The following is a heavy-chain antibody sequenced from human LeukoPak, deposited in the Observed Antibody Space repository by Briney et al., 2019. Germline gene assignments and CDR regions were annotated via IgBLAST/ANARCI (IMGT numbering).Heavy chain of an antibody. Sequence: GGSLRLSCAASGFTFSSYAMSWVRQAPGKGLEWVSAISGSGGSTYYADSVKGRFTISRDNSKNTLYLQMNSLRAEDTAVYYCARGVFGYCSGGSCSTIDYWGQGTLVTVSS. CDR3: ARGVFGYCSGGSCSTIDY. CDR2: ISGSGGST. D-gene: IGHD2-15*01. CDR1: GFTFSSYA. J-gene: IGHJ4*02. V-gene: IGHV3-23*01.